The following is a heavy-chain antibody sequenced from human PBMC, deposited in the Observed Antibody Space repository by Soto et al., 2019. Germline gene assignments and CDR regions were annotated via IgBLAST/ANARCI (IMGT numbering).Heavy chain of an antibody. D-gene: IGHD3-22*01. CDR1: GFTFSSYD. CDR3: AANRGYNYYYGMDV. CDR2: ISGSGGST. J-gene: IGHJ6*02. V-gene: IGHV3-23*01. Sequence: EVQLLESGGGLVQPGGSLRLSCAASGFTFSSYDMSWVRQAPGKVLERVAAISGSGGSTYYADSVKGRFTISRDNSKNTLFLQMNSPRAEDTAVYYCAANRGYNYYYGMDVWCQGTTVPVSS.